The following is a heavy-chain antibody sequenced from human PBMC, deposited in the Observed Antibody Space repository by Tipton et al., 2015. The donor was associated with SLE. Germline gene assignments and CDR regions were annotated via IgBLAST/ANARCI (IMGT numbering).Heavy chain of an antibody. CDR2: INSRSIYI. J-gene: IGHJ4*02. CDR1: GFTFSSYS. V-gene: IGHV3-21*01. CDR3: AREGYDRTGYYLAVFDY. Sequence: SLRLSCAASGFTFSSYSMNWVRQAPGKGPEWVASINSRSIYIYDADSVRGRFTISRDNAKNSLYLQMNSLRAEDTAVYYCAREGYDRTGYYLAVFDYWGQGALVTVSS. D-gene: IGHD3-22*01.